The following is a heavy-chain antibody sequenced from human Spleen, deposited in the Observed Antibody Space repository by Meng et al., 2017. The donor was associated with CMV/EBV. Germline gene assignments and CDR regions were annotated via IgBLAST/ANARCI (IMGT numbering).Heavy chain of an antibody. CDR1: GGAVSTGSYC. CDR2: IYYSGST. V-gene: IGHV4-61*01. Sequence: AVSGGAVSTGSYCWSWNRQPPGKGLEWIGYIYYSGSTNYSPSLKSRVTISVDTSKNQFSLKLSSVTAADTAVYYCARDTPGTNFDYWGQGTLVTVSS. CDR3: ARDTPGTNFDY. J-gene: IGHJ4*02.